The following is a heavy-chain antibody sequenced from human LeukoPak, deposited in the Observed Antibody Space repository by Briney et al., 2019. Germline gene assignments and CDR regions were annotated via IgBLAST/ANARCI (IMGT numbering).Heavy chain of an antibody. V-gene: IGHV4-61*05. D-gene: IGHD1-26*01. J-gene: IGHJ3*02. CDR3: ARHDPIVGTPDAFDI. CDR1: GVSFSSSSYY. CDR2: IYYSGST. Sequence: ASETLSLTCTVSGVSFSSSSYYWGWIRQPPGKGLEWIAYIYYSGSTDYNPSLKSRVTISLDTSKNQFSLKLSSVTAADTAVYYCARHDPIVGTPDAFDIWGQGTMVTVSS.